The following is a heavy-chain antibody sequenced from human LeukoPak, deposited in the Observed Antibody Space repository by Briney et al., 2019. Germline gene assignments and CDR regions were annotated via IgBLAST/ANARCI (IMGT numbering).Heavy chain of an antibody. CDR1: GYTFIGYY. J-gene: IGHJ1*01. CDR2: INPNNGGT. Sequence: ASVKVSCKASGYTFIGYYLHWVRQAPGQGLEWVGWINPNNGGTQYAQKFQGRVTLTRDTSISTAYMELSRLTSDDTAVYYCARAKLDDCGGDCDQYFQHWGQGTLVTVSS. V-gene: IGHV1-2*02. D-gene: IGHD2-21*02. CDR3: ARAKLDDCGGDCDQYFQH.